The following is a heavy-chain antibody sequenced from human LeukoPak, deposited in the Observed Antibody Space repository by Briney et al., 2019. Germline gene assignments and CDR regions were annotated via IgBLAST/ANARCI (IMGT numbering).Heavy chain of an antibody. CDR3: ARDRLRYFDWLLTCPGY. CDR2: ISAYNGNT. D-gene: IGHD3-9*01. CDR1: GYTFTSYG. V-gene: IGHV1-18*01. Sequence: GASVKVSCKASGYTFTSYGISWVRQAPGQGLEWMGWISAYNGNTNYAQKLQGRVTMTTDTSTSTAYMELRSLRSDDTAVYYCARDRLRYFDWLLTCPGYWGRGTLVTVSS. J-gene: IGHJ4*02.